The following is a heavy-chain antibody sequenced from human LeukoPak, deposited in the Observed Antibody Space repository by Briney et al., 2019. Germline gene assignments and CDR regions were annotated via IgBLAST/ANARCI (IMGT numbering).Heavy chain of an antibody. CDR2: ISYDGSNK. D-gene: IGHD6-13*01. Sequence: GGSLRLSCAASGFTFSSYAMHWVRQAPGKGLEWVAVISYDGSNKYYADSVKGRFTISRDNSKNTLFLQMNSLRPEDTAVYYCSSAASGQPDYWGQGTLVIDSS. CDR1: GFTFSSYA. J-gene: IGHJ4*02. CDR3: SSAASGQPDY. V-gene: IGHV3-30-3*01.